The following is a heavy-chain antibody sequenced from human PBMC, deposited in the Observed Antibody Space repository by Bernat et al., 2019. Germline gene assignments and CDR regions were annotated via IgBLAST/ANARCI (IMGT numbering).Heavy chain of an antibody. V-gene: IGHV3-73*01. J-gene: IGHJ2*01. CDR2: IRSRAKNYAT. CDR3: TRASSDGTGRGWYFDL. CDR1: GFSFSDSA. Sequence: EVQLVESVGGLVQPGGSLKLSCAASGFSFSDSAIHWVRQASGKGLEWVGLIRSRAKNYATTYGASMKGRFTISRDELKNTAYLQMNRLKTEDTAMYYCTRASSDGTGRGWYFDLWGRGTLVTVSS. D-gene: IGHD5-24*01.